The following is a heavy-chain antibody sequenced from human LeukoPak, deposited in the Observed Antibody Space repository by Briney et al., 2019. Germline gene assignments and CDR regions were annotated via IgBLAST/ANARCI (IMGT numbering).Heavy chain of an antibody. V-gene: IGHV1-69*04. J-gene: IGHJ5*02. CDR2: IIPILDIR. CDR1: GGTFSSYA. Sequence: ASVKVSCKASGGTFSSYAINWVRQAPGQGLEWMGRIIPILDIRNYAQKFQGRVTITANRSTSTAYMQLSSLRSEDTAVYYCAKSLQFGGEFDPWGQGTLVTVSS. D-gene: IGHD5-24*01. CDR3: AKSLQFGGEFDP.